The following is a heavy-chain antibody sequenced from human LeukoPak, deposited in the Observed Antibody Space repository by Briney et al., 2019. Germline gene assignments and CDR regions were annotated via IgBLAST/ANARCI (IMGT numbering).Heavy chain of an antibody. CDR3: AREVKFLEWLPAMLYYYYYMDV. CDR1: GGSIGSSSYY. V-gene: IGHV4-39*07. J-gene: IGHJ6*03. Sequence: PSETLSLTCTVSGGSIGSSSYYWGWIRQPPGKGLEWIGSIYYSGSTYYNPSLKSRVTISVDTSKNQFSLKLSSVTAADTAVYYCAREVKFLEWLPAMLYYYYYMDVWGKGTTVTVSS. CDR2: IYYSGST. D-gene: IGHD3-3*01.